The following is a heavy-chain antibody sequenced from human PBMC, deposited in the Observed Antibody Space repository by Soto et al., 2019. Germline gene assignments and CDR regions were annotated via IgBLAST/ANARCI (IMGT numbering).Heavy chain of an antibody. V-gene: IGHV3-23*01. CDR3: AKDHSPVFDSARVLDY. Sequence: GSLRLSCAAPGFTFCSYAISWVRPAPGKGLEWVSAISGSGGSTYYADSVKGRFTISRDNSKNTLYLQMNSLRAEDTAVYYCAKDHSPVFDSARVLDYWGQGTLVTVSS. CDR2: ISGSGGST. D-gene: IGHD2-21*01. J-gene: IGHJ4*02. CDR1: GFTFCSYA.